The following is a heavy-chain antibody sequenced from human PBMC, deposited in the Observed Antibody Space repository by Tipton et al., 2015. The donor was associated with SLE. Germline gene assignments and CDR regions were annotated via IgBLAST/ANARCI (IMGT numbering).Heavy chain of an antibody. CDR3: ARHRDDYGIKWFDP. J-gene: IGHJ5*02. V-gene: IGHV4-39*07. CDR1: GGSISSSSYY. Sequence: TLSLTCTVSGGSISSSSYYWGWIRQPPGKGLEWIGRIYYSGSSYYNPSLKSRVTISVDTSKNQFSLKLSSVTAADTAVYYCARHRDDYGIKWFDPWGQGPWSPSPQ. D-gene: IGHD4-17*01. CDR2: IYYSGSS.